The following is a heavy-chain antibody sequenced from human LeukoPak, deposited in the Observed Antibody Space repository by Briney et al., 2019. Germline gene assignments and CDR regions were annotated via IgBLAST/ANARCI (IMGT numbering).Heavy chain of an antibody. CDR3: ARYLYGDSASYFDY. CDR1: GFSLSTSGMC. Sequence: SGPTLVHPTQALTLTCTFSGFSLSTSGMCVSWIRRPPGKALEWLALIDWDDNKYYNASLGTRLAISKDTSKNQVVLPMTNMDPVDTATYFCARYLYGDSASYFDYWGQGSLVIVSS. V-gene: IGHV2-70*01. J-gene: IGHJ4*02. D-gene: IGHD4-17*01. CDR2: IDWDDNK.